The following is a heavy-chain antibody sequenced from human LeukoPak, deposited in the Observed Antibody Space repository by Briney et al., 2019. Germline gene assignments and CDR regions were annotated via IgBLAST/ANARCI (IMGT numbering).Heavy chain of an antibody. Sequence: GASVKVSCKASGYTFSSYGISWVRQAPGQGLEWMGWISAYNGNTNFAQKFQGRDTMTTDTSTSTAYMELRSLTSDDTAVYYCAKDHQYDFDYWGQGTLVTVSS. J-gene: IGHJ4*02. D-gene: IGHD2-2*01. CDR2: ISAYNGNT. CDR3: AKDHQYDFDY. V-gene: IGHV1-18*01. CDR1: GYTFSSYG.